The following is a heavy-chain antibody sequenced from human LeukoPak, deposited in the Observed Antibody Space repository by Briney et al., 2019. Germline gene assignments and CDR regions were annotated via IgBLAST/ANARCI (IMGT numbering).Heavy chain of an antibody. D-gene: IGHD3/OR15-3a*01. V-gene: IGHV4-39*01. CDR1: GASLSSSNGYF. CDR2: IDYRGTA. J-gene: IGHJ4*02. CDR3: ARQAGAGTRWDYFDY. Sequence: PSETLSLTCTVSGASLSSSNGYFWAWIRQPPGKGPDWIGIIDYRGTAFYNPSLESRITISVETSNNFFSLKVRSVTAADTAQYYCARQAGAGTRWDYFDYWGQGIQVTVSS.